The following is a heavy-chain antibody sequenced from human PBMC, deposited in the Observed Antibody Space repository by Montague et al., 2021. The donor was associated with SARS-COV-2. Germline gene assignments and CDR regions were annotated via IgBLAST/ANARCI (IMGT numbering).Heavy chain of an antibody. D-gene: IGHD5-12*01. V-gene: IGHV4-59*12. Sequence: SETLSLTCTVSGDPISDYFWSWIRQPPGKGLEWIGCIYYSGGTGYNPSLKSRATMSVDTSKNQFSLNVNSVTAADTALYYCARGLVVATRVVDYWGRGTLVTVSS. J-gene: IGHJ4*01. CDR2: IYYSGGT. CDR3: ARGLVVATRVVDY. CDR1: GDPISDYF.